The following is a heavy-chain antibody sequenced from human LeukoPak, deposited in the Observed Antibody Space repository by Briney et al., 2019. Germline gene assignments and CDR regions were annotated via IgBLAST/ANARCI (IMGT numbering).Heavy chain of an antibody. CDR2: ISWDGGST. V-gene: IGHV3-43*01. J-gene: IGHJ3*02. D-gene: IGHD3-22*01. CDR3: AKDYYDSSGYYYEGLGAFDI. Sequence: PGGSLRLSCAASGFTFDDYTMHWVRQAPGKGLEWVSLISWDGGSTYYADSVKGRFTISRDNSKNSLYLQMNSLRTEDTALYYCAKDYYDSSGYYYEGLGAFDIWGQGTMVTVSS. CDR1: GFTFDDYT.